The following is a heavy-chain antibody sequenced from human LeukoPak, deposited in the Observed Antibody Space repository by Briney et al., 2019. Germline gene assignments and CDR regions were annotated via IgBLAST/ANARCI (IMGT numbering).Heavy chain of an antibody. D-gene: IGHD6-13*01. CDR2: ITSTGSDK. J-gene: IGHJ4*02. Sequence: GGSLRLSCAASGFTFSGYSMNWVRQAPGKGLEWVSSITSTGSDKYYADSLKGRFTVSRDNAKNSLFLEMNSLRAGDTAIYYCARAIRATGSDYWGQGTLVTVSS. V-gene: IGHV3-21*01. CDR3: ARAIRATGSDY. CDR1: GFTFSGYS.